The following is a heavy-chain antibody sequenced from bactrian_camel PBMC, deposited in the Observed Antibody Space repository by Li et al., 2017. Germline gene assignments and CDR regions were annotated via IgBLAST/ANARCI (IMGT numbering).Heavy chain of an antibody. Sequence: HVQLVESGGGLVQAGGSLRLSCTASGGTLGDLDMGWYRLAPGKKREGISCIWSDGTPYYADSVKGRFTISLDKAKDTVYLQMNSLKPEDTAMYFCKRDCGGIYDDDVFAMDSPGTQVTVS. CDR2: IWSDGTP. V-gene: IGHV3S60*01. J-gene: IGHJ4*01. D-gene: IGHD1*01. CDR1: GGTLGDLD.